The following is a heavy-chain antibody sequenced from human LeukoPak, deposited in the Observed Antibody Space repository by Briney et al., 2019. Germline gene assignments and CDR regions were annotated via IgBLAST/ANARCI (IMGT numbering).Heavy chain of an antibody. Sequence: ASVKVSCKASGYTFTGYYMHWVRQAPGQGLEWMGWINPNSGGTNYAQKFQGRVTMTRDTSISTAYMELSRLRSDDTAVYYCARVPSHYDILTGYYAVGYYFDYWGQGTLVTVSS. CDR3: ARVPSHYDILTGYYAVGYYFDY. CDR2: INPNSGGT. CDR1: GYTFTGYY. V-gene: IGHV1-2*02. D-gene: IGHD3-9*01. J-gene: IGHJ4*02.